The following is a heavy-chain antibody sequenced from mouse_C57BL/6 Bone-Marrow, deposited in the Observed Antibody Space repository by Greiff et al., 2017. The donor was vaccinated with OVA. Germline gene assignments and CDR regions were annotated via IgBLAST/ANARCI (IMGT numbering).Heavy chain of an antibody. CDR1: GYTFTSYW. J-gene: IGHJ1*03. V-gene: IGHV1-64*01. CDR3: NYYGSSPYWYFDV. D-gene: IGHD1-1*01. CDR2: IHPNSGST. Sequence: QVQLQQPGAELVKPGASVKLSCKASGYTFTSYWMHWVKQGPGQGLEWIGMIHPNSGSTNYNEKFKSKATLTVDKSSSTAYMQLSSLTSEDSAVYYCNYYGSSPYWYFDVWGTGTTVTVSS.